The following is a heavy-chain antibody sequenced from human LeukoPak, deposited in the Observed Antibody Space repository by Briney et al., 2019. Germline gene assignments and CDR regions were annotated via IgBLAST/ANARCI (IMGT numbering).Heavy chain of an antibody. CDR2: ISYDGSNK. V-gene: IGHV3-30*18. CDR1: GFTFSSYG. J-gene: IGHJ1*01. Sequence: PGGSLRLSCAASGFTFSSYGMHWVRQAPGKGLEWVAVISYDGSNKYYADSVKGRFTISRDNSKNTLYLQMNSLRAEDTAVYYCAKDQGRGAAAGTHFQHWGQGTLVTVSS. D-gene: IGHD6-13*01. CDR3: AKDQGRGAAAGTHFQH.